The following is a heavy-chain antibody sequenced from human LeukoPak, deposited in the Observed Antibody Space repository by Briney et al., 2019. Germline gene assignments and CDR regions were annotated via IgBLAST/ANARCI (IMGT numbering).Heavy chain of an antibody. V-gene: IGHV4-31*03. CDR1: GGSSSSGGYY. D-gene: IGHD3-9*01. CDR2: IYYSGST. CDR3: ARGDFHYDILTGYSPPRFFDY. J-gene: IGHJ4*02. Sequence: PSQTLSLTCTVSGGSSSSGGYYWRWVRQHPGTGLEWIGYIYYSGSTYYNPSLKSRVTISVDTSKHQFSLKLSSVTAADTAVYYCARGDFHYDILTGYSPPRFFDYWGQGTLVTVSS.